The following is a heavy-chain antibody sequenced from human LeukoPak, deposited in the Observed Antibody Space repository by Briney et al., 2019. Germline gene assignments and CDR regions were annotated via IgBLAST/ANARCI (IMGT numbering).Heavy chain of an antibody. CDR1: GYSISSGYY. J-gene: IGHJ4*02. V-gene: IGHV4-38-2*02. D-gene: IGHD3-10*01. CDR3: ARDESVGELSF. CDR2: IYHSGSA. Sequence: SETLSLTCTVSGYSISSGYYWGWIRQPPGKGLEWVGSIYHSGSAYYNPSLKSRVTISVDTSKNQFSLKLSSVTAADTAVYYCARDESVGELSFWGQGTLVTVSS.